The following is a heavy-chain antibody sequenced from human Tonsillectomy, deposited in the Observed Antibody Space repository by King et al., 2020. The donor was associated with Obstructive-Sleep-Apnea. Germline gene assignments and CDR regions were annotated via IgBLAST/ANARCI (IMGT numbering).Heavy chain of an antibody. V-gene: IGHV1-18*01. CDR3: ARVQNSAWFFDY. D-gene: IGHD6-19*01. J-gene: IGHJ4*02. Sequence: QLVQSGAEVKKPGASVKVSCKASRYTFTGYGITWVRQAPGQGLEWMGWISGYNGNTDYAQELQGRVTMTTDTSTTTAYMELRSLRSDDTAVYYCARVQNSAWFFDYWGQGTLVTVSS. CDR2: ISGYNGNT. CDR1: RYTFTGYG.